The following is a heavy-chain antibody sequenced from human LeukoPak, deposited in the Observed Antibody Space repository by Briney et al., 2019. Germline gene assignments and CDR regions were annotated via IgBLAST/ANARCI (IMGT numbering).Heavy chain of an antibody. Sequence: KPSETLSLTCSVSGYSISTGYFWVWIRQPPGKGLEWIGNIHYSGTTYYNPSLKSRVTISVDKSKDQFSLKLSSVTAADTAVYYCARERGSEYDHDSSGAYAFDIWGQGTMVTVSS. CDR1: GYSISTGYF. CDR2: IHYSGTT. D-gene: IGHD3-22*01. V-gene: IGHV4-38-2*02. J-gene: IGHJ3*02. CDR3: ARERGSEYDHDSSGAYAFDI.